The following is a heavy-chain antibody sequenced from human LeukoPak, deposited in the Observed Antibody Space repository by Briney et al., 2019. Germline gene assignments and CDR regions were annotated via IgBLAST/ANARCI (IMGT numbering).Heavy chain of an antibody. Sequence: GGSLRLSCTASGFTFSGYSMNWIRQAPGKGLEWVSSFGTRSTSIYHAGSVKGRFAISRDNAKNSLYLQTNSLRAEDTALYYCAREVSEGFDFWGQGTLVTVSS. V-gene: IGHV3-21*01. D-gene: IGHD3-22*01. CDR1: GFTFSGYS. CDR2: FGTRSTSI. CDR3: AREVSEGFDF. J-gene: IGHJ4*02.